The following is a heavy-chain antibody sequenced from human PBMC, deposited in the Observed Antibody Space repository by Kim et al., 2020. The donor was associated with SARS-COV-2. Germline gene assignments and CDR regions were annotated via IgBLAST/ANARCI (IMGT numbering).Heavy chain of an antibody. CDR1: GFTFSSYA. CDR2: TSGSGGST. D-gene: IGHD3-3*01. Sequence: GGSLRLSCAASGFTFSSYAMSWVRQAPGKGLEWVSTTSGSGGSTYYADSVKGRFTISRDNSKNTLYLQMNSLRVEDTAVYYCVKDGVEVVTNFAYWGQRTLVTVSS. V-gene: IGHV3-23*01. J-gene: IGHJ4*02. CDR3: VKDGVEVVTNFAY.